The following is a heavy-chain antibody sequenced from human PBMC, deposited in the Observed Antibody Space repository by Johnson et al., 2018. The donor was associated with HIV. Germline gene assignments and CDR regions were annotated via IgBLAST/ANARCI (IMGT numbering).Heavy chain of an antibody. J-gene: IGHJ3*02. CDR3: ARDYFGELSDDAFDI. V-gene: IGHV3-13*01. D-gene: IGHD3-10*01. CDR1: GFTFSSYD. CDR2: IGTAGDT. Sequence: VQLVESGGGLVQPGGSLRLSCAASGFTFSSYDMHWVRQATGKGLEWVSAIGTAGDTYYPGSVKGRLPISREHAKNSLYLQMNRLRAEDTSVYYCARDYFGELSDDAFDIWGQGTMVTVSS.